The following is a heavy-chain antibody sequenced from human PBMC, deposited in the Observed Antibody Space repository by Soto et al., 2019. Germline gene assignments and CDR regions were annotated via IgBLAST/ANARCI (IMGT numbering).Heavy chain of an antibody. D-gene: IGHD3-22*01. Sequence: ASETLSLTCTVSGGSIGSGDYYWSWIRQPPGKGLEWIGYMYYTGSTYYNPSLKSRVTISVDASKNQFSLKLNSVTAADTAVYYCARAFDDSSGYYGGLGYWGQGTLVTVS. CDR3: ARAFDDSSGYYGGLGY. J-gene: IGHJ4*02. CDR1: GGSIGSGDYY. V-gene: IGHV4-30-4*01. CDR2: MYYTGST.